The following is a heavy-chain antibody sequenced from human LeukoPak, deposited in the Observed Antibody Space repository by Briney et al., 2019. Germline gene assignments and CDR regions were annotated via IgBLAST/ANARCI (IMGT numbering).Heavy chain of an antibody. Sequence: GGSLRLSCAASGFTFSSYAMSWVRQAPGKGLEWVSAISGSGGSTYYADSVKGRFTISRDNSKNTLYLQMNSLRAEDTAVYYCAKHRTSGAYSSSWYRRGPYYGMDVWGQGTTVTVSS. CDR2: ISGSGGST. V-gene: IGHV3-23*01. J-gene: IGHJ6*02. CDR3: AKHRTSGAYSSSWYRRGPYYGMDV. CDR1: GFTFSSYA. D-gene: IGHD6-13*01.